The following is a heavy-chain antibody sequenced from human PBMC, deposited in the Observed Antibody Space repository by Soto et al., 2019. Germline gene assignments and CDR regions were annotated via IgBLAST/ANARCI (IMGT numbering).Heavy chain of an antibody. CDR3: AREIAVAGDDAFDI. V-gene: IGHV3-74*01. CDR1: GFTFSSYW. Sequence: PGGSLRLSCAASGFTFSSYWMHWVRQAPGKGLVWVSRINSVGISTSYADSVKGRFTISRDNAKNTLYLQLNSLRAEDTSVYYCAREIAVAGDDAFDIWGQGTMVTVSS. J-gene: IGHJ3*02. D-gene: IGHD6-19*01. CDR2: INSVGIST.